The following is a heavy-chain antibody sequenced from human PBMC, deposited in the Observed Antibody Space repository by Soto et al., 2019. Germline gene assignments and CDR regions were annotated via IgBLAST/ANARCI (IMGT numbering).Heavy chain of an antibody. Sequence: GGSLRLSCTNSGFTIGDYAMGWIRQAPVKGLEWVSFSRAKAYGGATAYAASVKGRFTISRDGSKSIAYLQMDSLITEDTGVYYCARDLISRVPGFDSWGQGTPVTVS. V-gene: IGHV3-49*01. D-gene: IGHD3-3*01. J-gene: IGHJ4*02. CDR3: ARDLISRVPGFDS. CDR1: GFTIGDYA. CDR2: SRAKAYGGAT.